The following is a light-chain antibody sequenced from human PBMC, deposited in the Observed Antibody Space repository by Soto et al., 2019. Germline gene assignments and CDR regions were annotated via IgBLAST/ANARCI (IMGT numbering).Light chain of an antibody. Sequence: EIRLKQSPATLSVSHRERATIYCRASQSVSSSFALYHQKHGQAPPQLIYCAATRAAGVPARCSGSGSEAEFTPIISSLQYEDYVVYYCHQYNHWHTWTFGQGTKVDIK. V-gene: IGKV3-15*01. J-gene: IGKJ1*01. CDR1: QSVSSS. CDR3: HQYNHWHTWT. CDR2: CAA.